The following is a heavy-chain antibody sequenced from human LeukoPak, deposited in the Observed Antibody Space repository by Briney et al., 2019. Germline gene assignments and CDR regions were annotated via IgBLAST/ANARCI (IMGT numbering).Heavy chain of an antibody. Sequence: HPGGSLRLSCAASGFTFGSYAMHWVRQAPGKGLEWVAVISYDGSNKYYADSVKGRFTISRDNSKNTLYLQMNSLRAEDTAVYYCARYSMVTDYWGQGTLVTVSS. CDR3: ARYSMVTDY. CDR2: ISYDGSNK. CDR1: GFTFGSYA. V-gene: IGHV3-30-3*01. J-gene: IGHJ4*02. D-gene: IGHD5-18*01.